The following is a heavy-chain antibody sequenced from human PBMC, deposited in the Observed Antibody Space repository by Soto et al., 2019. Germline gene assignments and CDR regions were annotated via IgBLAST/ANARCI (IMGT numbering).Heavy chain of an antibody. V-gene: IGHV3-23*01. CDR3: AKAIWFGELLPVDY. CDR2: ISGSGGST. CDR1: GFTFSSYA. D-gene: IGHD3-10*01. J-gene: IGHJ4*02. Sequence: EVQLLESGGGLVQPGGSLRLSCAASGFTFSSYAMSWVRQAPGKRLEWVSAISGSGGSTYYADSVKGRFTISRDNSKNTLYLQMNSLRAEDTAVYYCAKAIWFGELLPVDYWGQGTLVTVSS.